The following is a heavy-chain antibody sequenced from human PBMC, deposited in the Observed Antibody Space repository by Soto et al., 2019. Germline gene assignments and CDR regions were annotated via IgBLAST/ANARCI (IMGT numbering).Heavy chain of an antibody. V-gene: IGHV1-3*01. CDR1: GYTFTSYA. CDR2: INADNGNT. Sequence: ASVKVSCKASGYTFTSYAMHWVRQAPGQRLEWMGWINADNGNTKYAQKFQGRVTITRDTSVSTAYMELSSLKSDDTAVYYCAIQDGGVVYWGQGTLVTVSS. J-gene: IGHJ4*02. CDR3: AIQDGGVVY. D-gene: IGHD3-16*01.